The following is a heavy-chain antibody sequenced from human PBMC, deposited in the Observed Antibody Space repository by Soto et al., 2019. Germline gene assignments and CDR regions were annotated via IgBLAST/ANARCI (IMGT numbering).Heavy chain of an antibody. CDR3: ARVPPWGNSAGDYYIQHYDS. D-gene: IGHD3-10*01. CDR1: GFTFTSYA. CDR2: INGGSGNT. V-gene: IGHV1-3*01. Sequence: EASVKVSFKSSGFTFTSYAIHWLRQAPGQRPQWMGWINGGSGNTKYSQDFQGRVTFTRDTFATTAYLELSSLRSEDTAVYYCARVPPWGNSAGDYYIQHYDSWGQGTPVTVSS. J-gene: IGHJ4*02.